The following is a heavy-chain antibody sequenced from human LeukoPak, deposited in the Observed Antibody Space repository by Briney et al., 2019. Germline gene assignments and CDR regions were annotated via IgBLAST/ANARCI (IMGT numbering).Heavy chain of an antibody. J-gene: IGHJ5*02. CDR1: GGSISSSSYY. V-gene: IGHV4-39*01. Sequence: SETLSLTCTVSGGSISSSSYYWGWIRQPPGKGLEWIGSIYYSGSTYYNPSLKSRVTISVDTSKNQFSLKLSSVTAADTAVYYCARLEWLPGYNWFDPWGQGTLVTVSS. D-gene: IGHD3-3*01. CDR2: IYYSGST. CDR3: ARLEWLPGYNWFDP.